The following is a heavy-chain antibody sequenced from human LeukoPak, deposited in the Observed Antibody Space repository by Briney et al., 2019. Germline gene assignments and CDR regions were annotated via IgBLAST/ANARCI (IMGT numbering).Heavy chain of an antibody. CDR2: ISSSGSTI. CDR3: ASIYYGSGSYENWFDP. V-gene: IGHV3-48*03. D-gene: IGHD3-10*01. CDR1: GFTFSSYE. Sequence: GGSLRLSCAASGFTFSSYEMNWVRQAPGKGLEWVSYISSSGSTIYYADSLKGRFTTSRDNAKNSLYLQMNSLRAEDTAVYYCASIYYGSGSYENWFDPWGQGTLVTVSS. J-gene: IGHJ5*02.